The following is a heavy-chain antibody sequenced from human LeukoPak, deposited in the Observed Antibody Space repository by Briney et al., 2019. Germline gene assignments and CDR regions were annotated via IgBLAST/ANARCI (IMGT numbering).Heavy chain of an antibody. CDR3: VKDLRSGSYSVLGTPDY. CDR2: ISYDGSNK. CDR1: GFTLSNYG. J-gene: IGHJ4*02. Sequence: QTGGSLRLSCAASGFTLSNYGMHWVRQAPDKGLEWVAVISYDGSNKYYADTVKGRFTISRDNSKNTLFLQMNSLRAEDTAVYYCVKDLRSGSYSVLGTPDYWGQGTLVTVSS. D-gene: IGHD1-26*01. V-gene: IGHV3-30*18.